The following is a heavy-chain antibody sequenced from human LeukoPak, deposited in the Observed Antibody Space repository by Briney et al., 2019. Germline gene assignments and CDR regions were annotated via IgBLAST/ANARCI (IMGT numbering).Heavy chain of an antibody. CDR2: ISGSGGST. D-gene: IGHD4-17*01. Sequence: KPGGSLRLSCAASGFTFSSYAMSWVRQAPGKGLEWVSAISGSGGSTYYADSVKGRFTISRDNSKNTLSVQMNSLSAEDTAVYYCAKGITVTNWYYFDYWGQGTLVTVSS. CDR1: GFTFSSYA. J-gene: IGHJ4*02. V-gene: IGHV3-23*01. CDR3: AKGITVTNWYYFDY.